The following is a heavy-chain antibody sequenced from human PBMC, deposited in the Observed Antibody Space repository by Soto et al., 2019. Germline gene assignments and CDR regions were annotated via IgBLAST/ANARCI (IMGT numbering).Heavy chain of an antibody. V-gene: IGHV3-74*01. J-gene: IGHJ6*03. CDR1: GFSFSIYW. CDR3: VRGAHLYYYIDV. CDR2: INNDGSST. Sequence: EVQLVESGGGLVQPGGSLRLSCAASGFSFSIYWLHWVRQAPGKGLVWVSRINNDGSSTNYADSVKGRFTSSRDNAKNTLYLQMNSLRAEDTAVYYCVRGAHLYYYIDVWGKGTTVTVSS.